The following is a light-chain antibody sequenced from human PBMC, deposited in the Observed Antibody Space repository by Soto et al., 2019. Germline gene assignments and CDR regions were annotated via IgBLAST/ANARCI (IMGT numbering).Light chain of an antibody. CDR3: CSYAGTYTYV. CDR1: SSDVGGYYY. Sequence: QSALTQPRSVSGSPGQSVTISCTGTSSDVGGYYYVSWYQQHPGKAPKLMIYDVSKRPSGVPDRFSGSKSGNTASLTISGLQAEDESDYYCCSYAGTYTYVFGTGTKVTVL. V-gene: IGLV2-11*01. J-gene: IGLJ1*01. CDR2: DVS.